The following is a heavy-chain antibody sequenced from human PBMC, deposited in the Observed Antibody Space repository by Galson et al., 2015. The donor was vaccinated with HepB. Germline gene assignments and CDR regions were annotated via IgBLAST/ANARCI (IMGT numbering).Heavy chain of an antibody. J-gene: IGHJ4*02. Sequence: SLRLSCAASGFTFSSYWMHWVRQAPGKGLVWVSRINSDGSSTSYADSVKGRFTISRDNAKSTLYLQMNSLRAEDTAVYYCARAGINGGGYFDYWGQGTLVTVSS. V-gene: IGHV3-74*01. CDR3: ARAGINGGGYFDY. D-gene: IGHD2-8*01. CDR1: GFTFSSYW. CDR2: INSDGSST.